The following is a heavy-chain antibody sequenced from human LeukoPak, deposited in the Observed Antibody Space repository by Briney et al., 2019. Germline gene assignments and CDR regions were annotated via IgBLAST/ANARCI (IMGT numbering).Heavy chain of an antibody. CDR1: GFTFSSYG. CDR3: ARGGGTGEFDY. CDR2: ISYDGSNK. D-gene: IGHD7-27*01. V-gene: IGHV3-30*03. J-gene: IGHJ4*02. Sequence: PGGSLRLSCAASGFTFSSYGMHWVRQAPGKGLEWVAVISYDGSNKYYADSVKGRFTISRDNSKNTLYLQMNSLRAEDTAVYYCARGGGTGEFDYWGQGALVTVSS.